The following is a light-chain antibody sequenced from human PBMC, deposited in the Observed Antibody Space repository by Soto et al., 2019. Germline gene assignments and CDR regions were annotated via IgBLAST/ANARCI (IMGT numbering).Light chain of an antibody. CDR3: AAWDDSLNGYYV. Sequence: QSALAQPPSASGTPGQRVTISCFGSSSNIGSNTVNWYQQLPGTAPKLLIYSNNQRPSGVPDRFSGSKSGTSASLAISGLQSEDEADYYCAAWDDSLNGYYVFGTGTKVTV. CDR1: SSNIGSNT. V-gene: IGLV1-44*01. CDR2: SNN. J-gene: IGLJ1*01.